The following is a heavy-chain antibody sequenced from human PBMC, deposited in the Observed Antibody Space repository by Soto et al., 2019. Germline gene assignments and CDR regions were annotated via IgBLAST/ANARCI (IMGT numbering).Heavy chain of an antibody. CDR2: IWYDGSNE. V-gene: IGHV3-33*08. J-gene: IGHJ6*02. CDR1: GFTFSSYG. CDR3: ARGSGNRGSARYYGMDV. D-gene: IGHD3-10*01. Sequence: GGSLRLSCAASGFTFSSYGMHWVRQAPGKGLEWVAVIWYDGSNEYYADSVKGRFTISRDNSKNTVYLQMNSLRDEDTAVYHCARGSGNRGSARYYGMDVWGQGTTVTVSS.